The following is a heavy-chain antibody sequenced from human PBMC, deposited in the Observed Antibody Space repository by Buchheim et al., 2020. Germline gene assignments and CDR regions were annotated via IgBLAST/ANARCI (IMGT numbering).Heavy chain of an antibody. CDR3: ARNEGYCSGGSCQNYYYGMDV. D-gene: IGHD2-15*01. CDR2: ISYSGST. V-gene: IGHV4-39*07. J-gene: IGHJ6*02. Sequence: QLQLQESGPGLVKPSETLSLTCTVSGISISGSSYNWDWIRQPPGKGLEWIGSISYSGSTYYNPSLKSRVTISVDTSKNQFSLKLSSVTAADTAVYYCARNEGYCSGGSCQNYYYGMDVWGQGTT. CDR1: GISISGSSYN.